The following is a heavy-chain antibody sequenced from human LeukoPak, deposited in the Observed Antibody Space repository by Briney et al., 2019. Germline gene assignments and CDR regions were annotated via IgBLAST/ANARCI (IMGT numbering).Heavy chain of an antibody. V-gene: IGHV3-23*01. CDR1: GFTFTSYA. D-gene: IGHD5-18*01. CDR3: AKEGSVLRIRIHTAFDY. J-gene: IGHJ4*02. CDR2: ISDSGGST. Sequence: GGSLRLSCSASGFTFTSYAMSWVRQGPGKGLEWVSVISDSGGSTYYADSVKGRFTISRDNSKNTLYLQMNSLRAEDTAVYYCAKEGSVLRIRIHTAFDYWGQGTLVTVSS.